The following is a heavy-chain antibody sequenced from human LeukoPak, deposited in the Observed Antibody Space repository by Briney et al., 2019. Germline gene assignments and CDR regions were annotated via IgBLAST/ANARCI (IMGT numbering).Heavy chain of an antibody. CDR2: ISGSGDST. J-gene: IGHJ5*02. Sequence: PGRSLRLSCAASGFTFSSYAMTWVRQAPGKGLEWVSAISGSGDSTYYADSVKGRFTISRDNSKATLYLQMNSLRAEDTAVYYCAKDLSVYSSGFDPWGQGTLVTVSS. D-gene: IGHD6-19*01. CDR1: GFTFSSYA. V-gene: IGHV3-23*01. CDR3: AKDLSVYSSGFDP.